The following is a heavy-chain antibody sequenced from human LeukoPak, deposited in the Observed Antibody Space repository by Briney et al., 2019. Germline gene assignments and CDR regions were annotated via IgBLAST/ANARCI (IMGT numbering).Heavy chain of an antibody. D-gene: IGHD2-8*01. CDR1: GYTFTSYD. CDR2: MNPNSGNT. CDR3: ARAKLYCTNGVCIDAFDI. Sequence: GASVKVSCKASGYTFTSYDINWVRQATGQGLEWMGWMNPNSGNTGYAQKFQGRVTITRNTSISTAYMELSSLRSEDTAVYYCARAKLYCTNGVCIDAFDIWGQGTMVTVSS. J-gene: IGHJ3*02. V-gene: IGHV1-8*03.